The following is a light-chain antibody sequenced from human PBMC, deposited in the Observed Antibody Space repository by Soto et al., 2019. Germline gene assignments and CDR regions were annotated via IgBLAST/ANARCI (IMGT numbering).Light chain of an antibody. J-gene: IGKJ4*01. CDR2: AAS. CDR1: QIISTF. V-gene: IGKV1-39*01. CDR3: QQSYSTPLT. Sequence: DLQMTQSPSSLSASVGDRVTITCRASQIISTFLNWYQVKPGKAPKLLIYAASSLQSGVPSRFSRSGSGTDFTLTINNLQPEDFATYFCQQSYSTPLTFGGGTKVEIK.